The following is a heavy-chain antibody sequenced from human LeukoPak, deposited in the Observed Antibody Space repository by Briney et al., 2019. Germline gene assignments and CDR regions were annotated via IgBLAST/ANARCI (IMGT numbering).Heavy chain of an antibody. V-gene: IGHV4-4*08. CDR2: IYRFGNT. CDR1: GGSIGTYY. Sequence: PSETLSLTCTVSGGSIGTYYWSWIRQPPGKGLEWIGYIYRFGNTDYNPSLMRRVTISLDTSKKQLSLNLTSVTAADTAVYYCAGRGQRYFRDWGQGTLVTVSS. J-gene: IGHJ1*01. CDR3: AGRGQRYFRD.